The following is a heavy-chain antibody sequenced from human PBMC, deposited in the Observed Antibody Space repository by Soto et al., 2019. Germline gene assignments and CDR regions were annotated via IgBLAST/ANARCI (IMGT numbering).Heavy chain of an antibody. D-gene: IGHD2-15*01. CDR2: VHISGHS. V-gene: IGHV4-4*02. Sequence: PSETLSLTCTLSGGSVRAPDWWNWVRQSPDKGLEWIAEVHISGHSNYNPSLRSRVSVSIDSSKNQFYLNLNSVTAADTAIYYCARVRQGCSANTCYFHPSCQATHVSVSS. CDR1: GGSVRAPDW. J-gene: IGHJ1*01. CDR3: ARVRQGCSANTCYFHP.